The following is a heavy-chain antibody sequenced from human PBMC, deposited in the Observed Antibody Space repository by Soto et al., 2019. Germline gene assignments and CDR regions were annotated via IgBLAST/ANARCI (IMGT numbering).Heavy chain of an antibody. CDR2: ISYHGSNK. D-gene: IGHD5-18*01. V-gene: IGHV3-30*18. Sequence: GGSLRLSCAASGFTFSSYGMHWVRQAPGKGLEWVAVISYHGSNKDYADSVKGRFTISRDDSKNTLYLQMNSLRGEDTAVYYCAKDRQLGSSLYYFDYWGQGTLVTVSS. CDR3: AKDRQLGSSLYYFDY. CDR1: GFTFSSYG. J-gene: IGHJ4*02.